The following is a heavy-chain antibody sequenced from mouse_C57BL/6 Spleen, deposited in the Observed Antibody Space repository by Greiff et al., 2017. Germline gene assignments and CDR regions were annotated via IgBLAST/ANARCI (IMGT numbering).Heavy chain of an antibody. CDR3: ARRIYDGYYVEAMDY. CDR1: GYSITSGYY. V-gene: IGHV3-6*01. Sequence: ESGPGLVKPSQSLSLTCSVTGYSITSGYYWNWIRQFPGNKLEWMGYISYDGSNNYNPSLKNRISITRDTSKNQFFLKLNSVTTEDTATYYCARRIYDGYYVEAMDYWGQGTSVTVSS. D-gene: IGHD2-3*01. CDR2: ISYDGSN. J-gene: IGHJ4*01.